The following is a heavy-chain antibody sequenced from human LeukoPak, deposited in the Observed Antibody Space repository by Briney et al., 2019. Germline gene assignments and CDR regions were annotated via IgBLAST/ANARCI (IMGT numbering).Heavy chain of an antibody. V-gene: IGHV3-23*01. CDR1: GFTFSSYA. CDR3: AKDYGGNPFDY. CDR2: ISGSGGST. Sequence: PGGSLRLSCAASGFTFSSYAMSWVRQAPGKGLEWVSAISGSGGSTYFADFVKGRFAISRDNSKNTLYLQMSSLRAEDTAVYYCAKDYGGNPFDYWGQGTLVTVSS. J-gene: IGHJ4*02. D-gene: IGHD4-23*01.